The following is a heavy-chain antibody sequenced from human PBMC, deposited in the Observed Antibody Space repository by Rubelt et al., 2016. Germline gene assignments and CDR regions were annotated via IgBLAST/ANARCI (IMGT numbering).Heavy chain of an antibody. CDR3: ARDVDYGDYDLDWFDP. Sequence: QVQLQESGPGLVKPSETLSLTCTVSGYSISSGYYWGWIRQPPGKGLEWIGSIYHSGSTYYNPSLMIRCTNSVVTSTNKFSLKLSSGPAADTVVYYGARDVDYGDYDLDWFDPWGQGTLVTVSS. V-gene: IGHV4-38-2*02. J-gene: IGHJ5*02. D-gene: IGHD4-17*01. CDR1: GYSISSGYY. CDR2: IYHSGST.